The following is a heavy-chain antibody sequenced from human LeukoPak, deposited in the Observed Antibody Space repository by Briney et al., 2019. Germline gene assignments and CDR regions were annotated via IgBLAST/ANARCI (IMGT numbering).Heavy chain of an antibody. CDR3: ARTLDSRRYIVRRPYSTDV. CDR2: INHSGST. D-gene: IGHD3-22*01. V-gene: IGHV4-34*01. CDR1: GGSFSGYY. Sequence: PSETLSLTCAVYGGSFSGYYWNWLRQPPGKGLEWIGEINHSGSTTYNRSLKSRVTISLDTSKNQFSLKLSSVTAADTAVYYCARTLDSRRYIVRRPYSTDVWGQGTTVTVSS. J-gene: IGHJ6*02.